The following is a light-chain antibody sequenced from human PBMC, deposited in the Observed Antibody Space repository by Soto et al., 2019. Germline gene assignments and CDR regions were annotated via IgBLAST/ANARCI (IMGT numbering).Light chain of an antibody. CDR2: DVS. Sequence: QSALTQPASVSGSPGQSITISCTGNRSDVGGYNYVSWYQQHPGKAPKLMIYDVSNRPSGVSNRFSGSKSGNTASLTISGLQAEDEAEYYCSSYTSSSTPYVFGTGTKLTVL. CDR3: SSYTSSSTPYV. V-gene: IGLV2-14*01. CDR1: RSDVGGYNY. J-gene: IGLJ1*01.